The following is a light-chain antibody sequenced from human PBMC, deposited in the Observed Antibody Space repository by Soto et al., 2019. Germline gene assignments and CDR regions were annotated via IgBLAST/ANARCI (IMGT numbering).Light chain of an antibody. CDR1: QSVSSY. Sequence: EIVLTQSPATLSLSPGERATLSCRASQSVSSYLAWYQQKPGQAPRLLIYDASNRATGIPARFSGSGSGTDFTLTISSLEPDDFAVYYCQQRYNWPPITFGQGTRLEIK. CDR2: DAS. CDR3: QQRYNWPPIT. V-gene: IGKV3-11*01. J-gene: IGKJ5*01.